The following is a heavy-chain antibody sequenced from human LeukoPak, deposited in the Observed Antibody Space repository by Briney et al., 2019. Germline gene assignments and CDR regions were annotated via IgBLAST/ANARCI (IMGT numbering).Heavy chain of an antibody. CDR2: ISYDGSNK. CDR3: ARERVDSSGYSLGY. Sequence: GGYLRLSCAASGFTFSSYAMQWVRQAPGKGLEWVAVISYDGSNKYYADSVKGRFTISRDNSKNTLYLQMNSLRAEDTAVYYCARERVDSSGYSLGYWGQGTLVTVSS. CDR1: GFTFSSYA. J-gene: IGHJ4*02. V-gene: IGHV3-30*04. D-gene: IGHD3-22*01.